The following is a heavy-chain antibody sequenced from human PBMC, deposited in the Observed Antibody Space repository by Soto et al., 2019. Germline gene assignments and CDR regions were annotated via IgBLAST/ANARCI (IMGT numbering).Heavy chain of an antibody. J-gene: IGHJ4*02. CDR3: TKFGYSSSPRGGY. Sequence: EVQLVESGGGLVQPGGSLKISCAAAGFTFSGSAMHWVRQASGKGLEWVGRIRSKVNSYATAYAASVKGRFTISRDDSKNTAYLQMNSLKTEDTAVYYCTKFGYSSSPRGGYWGQGTLVTVSS. CDR1: GFTFSGSA. CDR2: IRSKVNSYAT. V-gene: IGHV3-73*01. D-gene: IGHD6-13*01.